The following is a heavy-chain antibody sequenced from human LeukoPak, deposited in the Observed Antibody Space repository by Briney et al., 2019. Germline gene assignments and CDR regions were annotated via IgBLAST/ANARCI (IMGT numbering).Heavy chain of an antibody. V-gene: IGHV1-69*13. Sequence: SVKVSCKASGGTFSTYAISWVRQAPGQGLEWMGGIIPVFGTSNYAQKFQGRVTITADEPTSTAYMELSSLRSEDTAVYYCASTFRPGKDYINYSLYYYYMDVWGKGTTVTVSS. J-gene: IGHJ6*03. CDR1: GGTFSTYA. D-gene: IGHD4-11*01. CDR2: IIPVFGTS. CDR3: ASTFRPGKDYINYSLYYYYMDV.